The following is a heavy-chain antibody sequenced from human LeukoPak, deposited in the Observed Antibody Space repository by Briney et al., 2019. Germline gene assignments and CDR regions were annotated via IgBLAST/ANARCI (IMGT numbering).Heavy chain of an antibody. CDR1: GFTVSSNY. D-gene: IGHD3-10*01. J-gene: IGHJ6*02. V-gene: IGHV3-66*01. Sequence: GGSLRLSCAASGFTVSSNYMSWVRQAPGKGLDWGSVIYSSGSTYYAVSVKGRFTISRDNSKHTLYLQMNSLRAEDTAVYYCAREGLGSLGYYYGMDVWGQGTTVTVSS. CDR3: AREGLGSLGYYYGMDV. CDR2: IYSSGST.